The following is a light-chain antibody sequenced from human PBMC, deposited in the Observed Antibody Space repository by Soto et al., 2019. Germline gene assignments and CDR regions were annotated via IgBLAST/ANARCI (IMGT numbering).Light chain of an antibody. CDR2: GAS. CDR3: QQSYNTVT. J-gene: IGKJ5*01. CDR1: QSISSY. Sequence: DIQMTQSPSSLSASVGDGVTITCRASQSISSYLNWYQQKPGNAPKLLIYGASSLQSGVPSRFSGSGSGTDFTLTISSLQPEDFATYYCQQSYNTVTFGQGTRLEIK. V-gene: IGKV1-39*01.